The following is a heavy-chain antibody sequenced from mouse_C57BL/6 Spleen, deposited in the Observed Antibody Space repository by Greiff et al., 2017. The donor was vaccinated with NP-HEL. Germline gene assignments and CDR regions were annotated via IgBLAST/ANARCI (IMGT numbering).Heavy chain of an antibody. V-gene: IGHV1-59*01. Sequence: QVQLQQPGAELVRPGTSVKLSCKASGYTFTSYWMHWVKQRPGQGLEWIGVIDPSDSYTNSNQKFKGKATLTVDTSSSTAYMQLSSLTSEDSAVYYCARGGTVFDYWGQGTTLTVSS. CDR3: ARGGTVFDY. CDR2: IDPSDSYT. J-gene: IGHJ2*01. D-gene: IGHD1-1*01. CDR1: GYTFTSYW.